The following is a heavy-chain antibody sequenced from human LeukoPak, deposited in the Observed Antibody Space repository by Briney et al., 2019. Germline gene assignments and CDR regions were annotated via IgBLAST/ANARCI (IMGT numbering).Heavy chain of an antibody. CDR3: TTIEDYYDSSGYLFDY. CDR2: IKSETEGGTR. J-gene: IGHJ4*02. V-gene: IGHV3-15*01. D-gene: IGHD3-22*01. Sequence: GGSLRLACAPSGLIVSNVWMGWGRQAPGKGLEWVGRIKSETEGGTREYAAAVKGSFTISRDHSNNTLYLQMNSLQTEDTAVYYCTTIEDYYDSSGYLFDYWGQGILVTVSS. CDR1: GLIVSNVW.